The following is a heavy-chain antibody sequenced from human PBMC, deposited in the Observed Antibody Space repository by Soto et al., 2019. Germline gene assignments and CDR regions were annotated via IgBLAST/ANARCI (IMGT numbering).Heavy chain of an antibody. CDR3: ARAGQWLGHRVRAFDI. D-gene: IGHD6-19*01. CDR2: IFSSGGT. V-gene: IGHV4-59*12. Sequence: SWVRQAPGKGLEFIGCIFSSGGTNYNPALKSRVTISVDTSKNQFSLKLSSVTAADTAVYYCARAGQWLGHRVRAFDIWGQGTMVNVSS. J-gene: IGHJ3*02.